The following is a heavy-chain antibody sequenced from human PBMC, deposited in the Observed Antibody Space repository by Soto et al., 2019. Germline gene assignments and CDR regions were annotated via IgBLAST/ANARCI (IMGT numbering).Heavy chain of an antibody. CDR2: IYYSGST. V-gene: IGHV4-30-4*01. Sequence: PSETLSLTCTVSGGSISSGDYYWSWIRQPPGKGLEWIGYIYYSGSTYYNPSLKSRVTISVDTSKNQFSLKLSSVTAADTAVYYCARALRYFDWLSPAYYFDYWGQGTLVTVSS. D-gene: IGHD3-9*01. CDR1: GGSISSGDYY. CDR3: ARALRYFDWLSPAYYFDY. J-gene: IGHJ4*02.